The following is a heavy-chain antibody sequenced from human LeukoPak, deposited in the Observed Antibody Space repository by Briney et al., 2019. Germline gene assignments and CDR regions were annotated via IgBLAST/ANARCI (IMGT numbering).Heavy chain of an antibody. CDR2: ISSSGTYI. CDR3: VRDSYMFGSDY. Sequence: GGSLRLSCAASGFTKYSMNWVRQAPGKGLEWVSSISSSGTYIYYADSVKGRFTTSRDNAKNSLYLQMNSLRAEDTAVYYCVRDSYMFGSDYWGQGTLVTVSS. CDR1: GFTKYS. D-gene: IGHD3-10*02. J-gene: IGHJ4*02. V-gene: IGHV3-21*01.